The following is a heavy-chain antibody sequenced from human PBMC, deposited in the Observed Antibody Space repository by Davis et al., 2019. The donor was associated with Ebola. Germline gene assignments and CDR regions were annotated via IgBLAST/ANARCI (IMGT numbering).Heavy chain of an antibody. D-gene: IGHD6-19*01. J-gene: IGHJ4*02. V-gene: IGHV1-2*02. Sequence: ASVKVSCKASGYTFTSYGISWVRQAPGQGLEWMGWINPNSGGTNYAQKFQGRVTMTRDTSISTAYMELRSLRSDDTAVYYCARKLSSGWYWDYWGQGTLVTVSS. CDR1: GYTFTSYG. CDR3: ARKLSSGWYWDY. CDR2: INPNSGGT.